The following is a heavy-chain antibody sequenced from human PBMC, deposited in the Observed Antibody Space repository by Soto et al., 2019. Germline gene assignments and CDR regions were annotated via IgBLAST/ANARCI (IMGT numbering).Heavy chain of an antibody. CDR1: CGSISSFY. D-gene: IGHD7-27*01. Sequence: SETLSLTCTVSCGSISSFYWSWFRQPPGKGLEWIAYFHYGGSTYYNPSLKSRVTTSIDTSKKQFSLELSSVIAADTAVYYCARGNGDLHFDYWGQGTLVTVSS. J-gene: IGHJ4*02. CDR3: ARGNGDLHFDY. CDR2: FHYGGST. V-gene: IGHV4-59*13.